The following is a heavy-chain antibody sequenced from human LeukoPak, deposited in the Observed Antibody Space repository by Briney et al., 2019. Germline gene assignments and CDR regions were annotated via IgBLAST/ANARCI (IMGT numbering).Heavy chain of an antibody. CDR2: ISYDGSNK. CDR3: ATDVDTAMAFDY. Sequence: SGGSLRLSCAASGFTFSSYGMHWVRQAPGKGLEWVAVISYDGSNKYYADSVKGRFTISRDNSKNTLYLQMNSLRAEDTAVYYCATDVDTAMAFDYWGQGTLVTVSS. V-gene: IGHV3-30*19. J-gene: IGHJ4*02. D-gene: IGHD5-18*01. CDR1: GFTFSSYG.